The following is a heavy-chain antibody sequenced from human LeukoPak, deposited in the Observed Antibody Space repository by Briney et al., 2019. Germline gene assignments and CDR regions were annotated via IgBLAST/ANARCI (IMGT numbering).Heavy chain of an antibody. D-gene: IGHD4-17*01. CDR3: ARVITWDYGDYGGWFDP. CDR1: GYTFTSYG. V-gene: IGHV1-18*01. Sequence: ASVKVSCKASGYTFTSYGISWVRQAPGQGLAWMGWISAYNGNTSYAQKLQGRVTMTTDTSTSTAYMELRRLRSDDTAVYHCARVITWDYGDYGGWFDPWGQATLVTVSS. CDR2: ISAYNGNT. J-gene: IGHJ5*02.